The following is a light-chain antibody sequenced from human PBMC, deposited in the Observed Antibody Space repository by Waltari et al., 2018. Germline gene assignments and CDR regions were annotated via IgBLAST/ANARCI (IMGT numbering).Light chain of an antibody. Sequence: QSALTQPASVSGSPGQSITISCTGTNSDVGSYNLVSWYQHHPGKAPKLIIYEVNKRPAGVSNRFSGSKSGNTAALTISGRQAEDEADYSCGSNVGTGTSVVFGGGTKLTVL. V-gene: IGLV2-23*02. CDR3: GSNVGTGTSVV. CDR1: NSDVGSYNL. CDR2: EVN. J-gene: IGLJ2*01.